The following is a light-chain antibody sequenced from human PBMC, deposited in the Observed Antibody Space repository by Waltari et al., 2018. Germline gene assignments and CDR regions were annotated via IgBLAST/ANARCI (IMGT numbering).Light chain of an antibody. V-gene: IGKV1-5*03. Sequence: DIQMTQSPSPLSASVGDRVTISCPASQSISSWLAWYQQKPGKAPKLLIYKASSLESGVPSRFSGSGSGTEFTLTISSLQPDDFATYYCQQYNSYSSYTFGQGTKLEIK. CDR1: QSISSW. CDR2: KAS. CDR3: QQYNSYSSYT. J-gene: IGKJ2*01.